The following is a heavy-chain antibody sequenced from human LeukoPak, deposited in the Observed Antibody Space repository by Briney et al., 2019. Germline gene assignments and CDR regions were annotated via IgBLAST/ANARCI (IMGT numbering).Heavy chain of an antibody. CDR3: AKVSSGWYGGFDY. CDR2: ISGSGGST. Sequence: PGGSLRLSCAASGFTFSSYAMSWVRQAPGKELEWVSAISGSGGSTYYADSVKGRFTISRDNSKNTLYLQMNSLRAEDTAVYYCAKVSSGWYGGFDYWGQGTLVTVSS. D-gene: IGHD6-19*01. J-gene: IGHJ4*02. CDR1: GFTFSSYA. V-gene: IGHV3-23*01.